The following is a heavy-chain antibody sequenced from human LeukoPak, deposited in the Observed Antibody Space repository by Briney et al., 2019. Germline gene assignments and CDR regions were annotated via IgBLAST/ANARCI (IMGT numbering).Heavy chain of an antibody. Sequence: ASVKVSCKASGYTFTNYDIHWVRQATGQGLEWMGWMNSNSGNTGYAQKFQGRVTMTGNTSINTAYVELSSLRSQDTAVYYCVRAIVRGVQYNWFDTWGQGTLVTVSS. CDR2: MNSNSGNT. V-gene: IGHV1-8*01. D-gene: IGHD3-10*01. CDR1: GYTFTNYD. CDR3: VRAIVRGVQYNWFDT. J-gene: IGHJ5*02.